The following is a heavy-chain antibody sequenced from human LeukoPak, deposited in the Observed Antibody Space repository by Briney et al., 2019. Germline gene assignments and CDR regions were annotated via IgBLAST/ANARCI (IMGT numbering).Heavy chain of an antibody. D-gene: IGHD5-18*01. Sequence: SQTLSLTCAISGDSVSSNSAAWNWIRQSPSRGLEWLGRTYYRSKWYNDYAVSVKSRITINPDTSKNQFSLQLNSVTPEGTAVYYCARSVAYSYGFLGDYYGMDVWGQGTTVTVSS. CDR3: ARSVAYSYGFLGDYYGMDV. J-gene: IGHJ6*02. V-gene: IGHV6-1*01. CDR2: TYYRSKWYN. CDR1: GDSVSSNSAA.